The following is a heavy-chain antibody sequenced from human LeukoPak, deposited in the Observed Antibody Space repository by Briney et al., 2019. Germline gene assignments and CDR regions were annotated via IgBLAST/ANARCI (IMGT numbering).Heavy chain of an antibody. D-gene: IGHD6-13*01. CDR3: ARLPGIAAAVPGRFDP. V-gene: IGHV5-51*01. J-gene: IGHJ5*02. Sequence: GESLKISCKGSGYSFTSYWIGWVRQMPGEGLEWMGIIYPGDSDTRYSPSFQGQVTISADKSISTAYLQWSSLKASDTAMYYCARLPGIAAAVPGRFDPWGQGTLVTVSS. CDR2: IYPGDSDT. CDR1: GYSFTSYW.